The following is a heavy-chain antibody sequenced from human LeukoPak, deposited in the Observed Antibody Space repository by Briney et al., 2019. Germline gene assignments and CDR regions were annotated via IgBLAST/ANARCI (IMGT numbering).Heavy chain of an antibody. Sequence: SETLSLTCAVSGYSLSTDYFWGWARHPPGKGLEWIGSIYHSGSTQQTPSLKSRVTISEDTSKNQFSLKLTPGTAADTAVYFGARLSRGGWLDYWGQGTLVTVSS. CDR3: ARLSRGGWLDY. CDR2: IYHSGST. CDR1: GYSLSTDYF. D-gene: IGHD3-9*01. V-gene: IGHV4-38-2*01. J-gene: IGHJ4*02.